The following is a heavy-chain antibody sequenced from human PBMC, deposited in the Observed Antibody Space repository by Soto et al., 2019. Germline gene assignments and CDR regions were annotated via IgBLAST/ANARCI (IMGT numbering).Heavy chain of an antibody. Sequence: ASVKVSCKVSRGSFNDFAFSWVRQAPGQGLEWMGGIIPFFNKANYAQKFQGRLRINANRPTGTVSMQLDSLTSEDTGVYFCASGGLDPFWNGIYPRTWFYGMGVWGQGTTVTVSS. CDR1: RGSFNDFA. D-gene: IGHD3-3*01. J-gene: IGHJ6*02. CDR2: IIPFFNKA. CDR3: ASGGLDPFWNGIYPRTWFYGMGV. V-gene: IGHV1-69*06.